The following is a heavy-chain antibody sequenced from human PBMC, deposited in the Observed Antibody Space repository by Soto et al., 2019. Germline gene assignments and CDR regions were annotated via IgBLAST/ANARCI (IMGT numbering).Heavy chain of an antibody. D-gene: IGHD2-15*01. CDR2: ISSSSSTI. CDR3: ARDKLSGIYYYGMDV. CDR1: GFTFSSYS. V-gene: IGHV3-48*02. J-gene: IGHJ6*02. Sequence: EVQLVESGGGLVQPGGSLRLSCAASGFTFSSYSMNWVRQAPGKGLEWVSYISSSSSTIYYADSVKGRFTISRDNAKNSLYLQMNSLRDEDRAVYYCARDKLSGIYYYGMDVWGQGTTVTVSS.